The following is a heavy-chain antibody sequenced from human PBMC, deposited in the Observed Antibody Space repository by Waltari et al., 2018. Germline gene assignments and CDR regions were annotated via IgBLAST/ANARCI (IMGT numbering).Heavy chain of an antibody. CDR2: IKNKANSYST. Sequence: EVQLVESGGGLVQPGGSLRLSCAASGFTFSDYYMDWVRQAPGKGLEWVGRIKNKANSYSTDYAASVNGRFTISRDDSKKSLYLQMNSLKIEDTAVYFCVRNNWGYDYWGQGILLTVSS. CDR3: VRNNWGYDY. D-gene: IGHD1-1*01. V-gene: IGHV3-72*01. J-gene: IGHJ4*02. CDR1: GFTFSDYY.